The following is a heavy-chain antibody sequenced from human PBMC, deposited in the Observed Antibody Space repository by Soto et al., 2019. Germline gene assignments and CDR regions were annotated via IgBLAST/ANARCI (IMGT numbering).Heavy chain of an antibody. Sequence: PGGSLRLSCAAPGFPFSSYGMHWVRQAPGKGLEWVAVISYDGSNKYYADSVKGRFTISRDNSKNTLYLQMNSLRAEDTAVYYCAKDSLAPYSSGWPPLDYWGQGTLVTVSS. J-gene: IGHJ4*02. CDR3: AKDSLAPYSSGWPPLDY. CDR1: GFPFSSYG. CDR2: ISYDGSNK. D-gene: IGHD6-19*01. V-gene: IGHV3-30*18.